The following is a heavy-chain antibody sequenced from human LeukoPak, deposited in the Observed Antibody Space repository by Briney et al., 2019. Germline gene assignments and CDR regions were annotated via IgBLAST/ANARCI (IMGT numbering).Heavy chain of an antibody. J-gene: IGHJ4*02. D-gene: IGHD1-26*01. CDR1: SGSISSSTYY. CDR2: IYYTGST. Sequence: PSETLSLTCTVSSGSISSSTYYWGWIRQPPGKGLEWIGTIYYTGSTYYNPSLKSRVTISVDTSKNQFSLKLSSVTAADTAVYYCARSAEWELRPNYFDYWGQGTLVTVSS. CDR3: ARSAEWELRPNYFDY. V-gene: IGHV4-39*07.